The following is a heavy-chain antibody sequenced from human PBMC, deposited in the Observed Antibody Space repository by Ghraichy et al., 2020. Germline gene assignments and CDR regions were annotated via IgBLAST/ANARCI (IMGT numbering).Heavy chain of an antibody. CDR1: GFTFSSYA. J-gene: IGHJ4*02. CDR2: ISSNGGST. CDR3: ARASDYVWGSYRPTSYFDY. D-gene: IGHD3-16*02. V-gene: IGHV3-64*01. Sequence: GESLNISCAASGFTFSSYAMHWVRQAPGKGLEFVSAISSNGGSTYYANSVKGRFTISRDNSKNTLYLQMGSLRAEDMAVYYCARASDYVWGSYRPTSYFDYWGQGTLVTVSS.